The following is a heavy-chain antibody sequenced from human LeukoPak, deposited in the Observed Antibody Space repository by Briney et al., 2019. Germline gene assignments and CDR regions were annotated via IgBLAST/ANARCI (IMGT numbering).Heavy chain of an antibody. J-gene: IGHJ4*02. V-gene: IGHV3-23*01. CDR1: GFTFSSYA. Sequence: PGGSLRLSCAASGFTFSSYAMSWVRQVPGKGLEWVSAIGGAGGSTYYADSVRGRFTISRDDPKNTLYLQMNGLRAEDTAVYFCAKDPFRFTSRSGAYYFDYWGQGTLVTVSS. CDR2: IGGAGGST. D-gene: IGHD6-13*01. CDR3: AKDPFRFTSRSGAYYFDY.